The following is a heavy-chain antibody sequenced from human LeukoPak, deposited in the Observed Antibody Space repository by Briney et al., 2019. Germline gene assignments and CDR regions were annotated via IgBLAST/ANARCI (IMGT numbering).Heavy chain of an antibody. V-gene: IGHV3-9*01. Sequence: GGSLRLSCAASGFTFDDYAMHWVRQAPGKGLEWVLGISWNSGSIGYADSVKGRFTISRDNAKNSLYLQMNSLRADDTAVYYCARVAEAAAFDYWGQGTMVTVSS. CDR2: ISWNSGSI. J-gene: IGHJ4*02. D-gene: IGHD6-13*01. CDR1: GFTFDDYA. CDR3: ARVAEAAAFDY.